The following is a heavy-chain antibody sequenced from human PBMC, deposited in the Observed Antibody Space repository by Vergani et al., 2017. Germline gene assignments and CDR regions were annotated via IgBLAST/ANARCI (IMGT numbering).Heavy chain of an antibody. CDR2: IRSKAYGGTT. CDR3: AKDYVVVGYYDTSGPFDY. Sequence: EVQLVESGGGLVQPGRSLRLSCTASGFTFGDYAMSWFRQAPGKGLEWVGFIRSKAYGGTTEYAASVKGRFTISRDDSKSIAYLQMNSLRAEDTAVYYCAKDYVVVGYYDTSGPFDYWGQGTLVTVSS. V-gene: IGHV3-49*03. J-gene: IGHJ4*02. D-gene: IGHD3-22*01. CDR1: GFTFGDYA.